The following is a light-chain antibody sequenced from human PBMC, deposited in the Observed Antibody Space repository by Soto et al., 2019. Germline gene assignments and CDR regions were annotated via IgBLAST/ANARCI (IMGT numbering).Light chain of an antibody. Sequence: QSVLTQPRSVSGSPGQSVTISCTGTSSDVGAYNYVSWYQQHPGKAPKLMIHDVSKRPSGVPDRFSGSKSGNTASLTISGLQAEDEAEYYCSSYTNINTRACVFGTGTKLTVL. CDR2: DVS. CDR3: SSYTNINTRACV. CDR1: SSDVGAYNY. V-gene: IGLV2-11*01. J-gene: IGLJ1*01.